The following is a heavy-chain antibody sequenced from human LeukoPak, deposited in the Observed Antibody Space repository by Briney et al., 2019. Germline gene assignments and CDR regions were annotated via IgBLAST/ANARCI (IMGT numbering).Heavy chain of an antibody. J-gene: IGHJ3*02. D-gene: IGHD3-16*01. Sequence: GGSLRLSCAASGFTFSNFGMHWVRQAPGKGLEWVAFIRYDGTDKYYADSVKGRFTISRHTSKSTLYLQMNSLTTEDTAVYHCAKALGDPRAFDIWGQGTMVTVSS. CDR2: IRYDGTDK. CDR1: GFTFSNFG. V-gene: IGHV3-30*02. CDR3: AKALGDPRAFDI.